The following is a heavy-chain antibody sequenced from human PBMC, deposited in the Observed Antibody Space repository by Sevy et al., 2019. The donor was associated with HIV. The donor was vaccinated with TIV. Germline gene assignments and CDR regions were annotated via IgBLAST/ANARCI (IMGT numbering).Heavy chain of an antibody. CDR3: AREVGGFNWRPYYFDS. CDR1: EFTFTDYW. V-gene: IGHV3-7*01. CDR2: IKQDESEK. J-gene: IGHJ4*02. Sequence: GGSLRLSCAASEFTFTDYWMSWVRQTPGKGLEWVATIKQDESEKYYVDSVKGRFAISRDNDKNSVSLQMNGLRVEDAALYYCAREVGGFNWRPYYFDSWGQGTLVTVSS. D-gene: IGHD3-3*01.